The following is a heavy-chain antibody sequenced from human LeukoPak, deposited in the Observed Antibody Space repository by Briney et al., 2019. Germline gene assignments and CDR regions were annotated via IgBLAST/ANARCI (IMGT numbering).Heavy chain of an antibody. D-gene: IGHD6-13*01. V-gene: IGHV3-30*03. CDR2: ISDDGSKE. CDR3: ARRGAAGTKSFDY. CDR1: GFTFSSYG. J-gene: IGHJ4*02. Sequence: GGSLRLSCAASGFTFSSYGMHWVRQAPGKGLEWVAVISDDGSKEYYADSVKGRFTISRDSSKNTLYLQMNSLRVEDTSIYYCARRGAAGTKSFDYWGQGTPVTVSS.